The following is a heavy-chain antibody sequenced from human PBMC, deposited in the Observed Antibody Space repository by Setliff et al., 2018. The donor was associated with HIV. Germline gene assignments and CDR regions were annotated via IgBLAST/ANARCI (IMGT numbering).Heavy chain of an antibody. CDR3: ARASGGNXVENGFDI. Sequence: ASVKVSCKASGYTFTNYYIHWVRQAPGQGLEWMGRISNYNGNTNYAQKFHGXVTMTTDTSTRTAYMEMRGLTYDDTAVYYCARASGGNXVENGFDIWGQGT. CDR1: GYTFTNYY. CDR2: ISNYNGNT. V-gene: IGHV1-18*04. J-gene: IGHJ3*02. D-gene: IGHD1-26*01.